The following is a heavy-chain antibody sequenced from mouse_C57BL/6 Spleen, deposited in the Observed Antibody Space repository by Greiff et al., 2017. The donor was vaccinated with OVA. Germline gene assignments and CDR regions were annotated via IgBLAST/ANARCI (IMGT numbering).Heavy chain of an antibody. CDR1: GFTFSDYG. D-gene: IGHD2-3*01. J-gene: IGHJ2*01. Sequence: EVKLMESGGGLVKPGGSLKLSCAASGFTFSDYGMHWVRQAPEKGLEWVAYISSGSSTIYYADTVKGRFTISRDNAKNTLFLQMTSLRSEDTAMYYCAREDDGYLDYWGQGTTLTVSS. CDR3: AREDDGYLDY. V-gene: IGHV5-17*01. CDR2: ISSGSSTI.